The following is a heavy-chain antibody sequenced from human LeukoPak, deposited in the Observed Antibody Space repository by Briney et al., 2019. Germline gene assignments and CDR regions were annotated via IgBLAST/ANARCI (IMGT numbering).Heavy chain of an antibody. V-gene: IGHV4-61*01. D-gene: IGHD6-6*01. J-gene: IGHJ6*02. CDR1: GGSVSSGSYY. Sequence: SETLSLTCTVSGGSVSSGSYYWSWIRQPPGKGPEWIGYIYYSGSTNYNPSLKSRVTISVDTSKNQFSLKLSSVTAADTAVYYCARNGGSSSSHYYGMDVWGQGTTVTVSS. CDR2: IYYSGST. CDR3: ARNGGSSSSHYYGMDV.